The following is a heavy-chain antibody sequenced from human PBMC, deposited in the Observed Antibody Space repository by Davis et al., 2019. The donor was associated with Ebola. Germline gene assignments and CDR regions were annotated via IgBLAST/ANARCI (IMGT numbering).Heavy chain of an antibody. CDR1: GDSISSYY. V-gene: IGHV4-59*08. Sequence: MPGGSLRLSCTVSGDSISSYYWSWIRQSPGKGLEWIGYIYYSGSTNYNPSLKSRVTISVDTSKNQFSLKLSSVTAADTAMYYCARRGTSSWYAGWFDPWGQGTLVTVSS. CDR3: ARRGTSSWYAGWFDP. J-gene: IGHJ5*02. CDR2: IYYSGST. D-gene: IGHD6-13*01.